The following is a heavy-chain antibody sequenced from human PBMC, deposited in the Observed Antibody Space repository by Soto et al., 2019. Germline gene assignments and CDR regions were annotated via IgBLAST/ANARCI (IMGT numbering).Heavy chain of an antibody. Sequence: QVQLVESGGGVVQPGRSLRLSCAASGFTFSSYGMHWVRQAPGKGLEWVAVIWYDGSNKYYADSVKGRFTISRDNSKNTLYLQMNSLRAEDTAVYYCARDPGGGWSPFDYWGQGTLVTVSS. D-gene: IGHD3-16*01. V-gene: IGHV3-33*01. J-gene: IGHJ4*02. CDR1: GFTFSSYG. CDR3: ARDPGGGWSPFDY. CDR2: IWYDGSNK.